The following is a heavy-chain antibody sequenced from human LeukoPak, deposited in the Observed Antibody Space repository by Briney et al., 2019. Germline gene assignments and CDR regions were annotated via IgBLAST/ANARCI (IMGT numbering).Heavy chain of an antibody. CDR3: AREIAASLGDYDYVWGSYRYTGFDY. CDR2: ISGSGGST. V-gene: IGHV3-23*01. J-gene: IGHJ4*02. D-gene: IGHD3-16*02. Sequence: GGSLRLSCAASGFTFSSYAMSWVRQAPGKGLEWVSAISGSGGSTYYADSVKGRFTISRDNSKNTLYLQMNSQRAEDTAVYYCAREIAASLGDYDYVWGSYRYTGFDYWGQGTLVTVSS. CDR1: GFTFSSYA.